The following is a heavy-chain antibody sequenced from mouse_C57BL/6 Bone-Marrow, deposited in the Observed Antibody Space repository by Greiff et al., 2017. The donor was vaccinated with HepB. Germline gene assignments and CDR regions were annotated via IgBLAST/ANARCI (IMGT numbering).Heavy chain of an antibody. CDR3: THYYGSSLPAMDY. Sequence: QVQLQQSGAELVRPGASVTLSCKASGYTFTDYEMHWVKQTPVHGLEWIGAIDPETGGTAYNQKFKGKAILTADKSSSTAYMELRSLTSEDSAVYYCTHYYGSSLPAMDYWGQGTSVTVSS. D-gene: IGHD1-1*01. J-gene: IGHJ4*01. CDR1: GYTFTDYE. V-gene: IGHV1-15*01. CDR2: IDPETGGT.